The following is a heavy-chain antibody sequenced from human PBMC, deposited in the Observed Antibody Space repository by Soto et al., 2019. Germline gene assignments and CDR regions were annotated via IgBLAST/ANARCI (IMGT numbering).Heavy chain of an antibody. J-gene: IGHJ4*02. D-gene: IGHD5-12*01. Sequence: GGSLRLSCAASGFTFSSYGMHWVRQAPGKGLEWVAVIWYDGSNKYYADSVKGRFTISRDNSKNTLYLQMNSLRAKDTAVYYCAREMATIEYYFDYWGQGTLVTVSS. V-gene: IGHV3-33*01. CDR1: GFTFSSYG. CDR2: IWYDGSNK. CDR3: AREMATIEYYFDY.